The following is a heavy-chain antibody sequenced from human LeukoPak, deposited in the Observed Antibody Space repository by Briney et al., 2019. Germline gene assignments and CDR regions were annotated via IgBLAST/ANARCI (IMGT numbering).Heavy chain of an antibody. CDR3: VRDGGYYGMDV. Sequence: GGSLRLSCAASGFTFSSYEMNWVRQAPGKGLEWVSYISSSGSTIYYADSVKGRFTISRDNAKNSLYLQMNSLRAEDTAVYYYVRDGGYYGMDVWGQGTTVTVSS. J-gene: IGHJ6*02. V-gene: IGHV3-48*03. CDR2: ISSSGSTI. CDR1: GFTFSSYE. D-gene: IGHD3-16*01.